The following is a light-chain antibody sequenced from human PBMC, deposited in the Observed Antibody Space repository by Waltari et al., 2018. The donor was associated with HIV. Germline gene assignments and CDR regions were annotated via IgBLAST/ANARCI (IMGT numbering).Light chain of an antibody. CDR3: ATWDGSLSGRV. CDR2: RND. V-gene: IGLV1-47*01. CDR1: SSTIGNNY. Sequence: QSVLPQPPTASGTPRQGVTISCSGTSSTIGNNYIYWSHQVPATAPNLLIHRNDQRPSGVPDRFSGSKSGTSAALAISGLRSDDEGDYYCATWDGSLSGRVFGGGTKLTVL. J-gene: IGLJ3*02.